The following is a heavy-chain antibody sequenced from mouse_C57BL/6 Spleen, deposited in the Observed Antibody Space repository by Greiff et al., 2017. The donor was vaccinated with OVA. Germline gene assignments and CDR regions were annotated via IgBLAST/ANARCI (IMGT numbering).Heavy chain of an antibody. CDR3: ARRGDSSFAY. D-gene: IGHD3-3*01. J-gene: IGHJ3*01. V-gene: IGHV3-6*01. CDR2: ISYDGSN. CDR1: GYSITSYYY. Sequence: DVKLQESGPGLVKPSQSLSLTCSVTGYSITSYYYWYWIRPFPRTKLEWMGYISYDGSNNYNPSLKNRISITRDTAKNQFFLKLNSVTTEDTATYYCARRGDSSFAYWGQGTLVTVSA.